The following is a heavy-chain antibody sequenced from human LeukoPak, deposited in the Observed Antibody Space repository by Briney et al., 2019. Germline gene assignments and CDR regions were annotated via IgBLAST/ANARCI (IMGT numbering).Heavy chain of an antibody. CDR2: INHSGST. CDR1: GGSFSGYY. CDR3: ARGRRSSSWYGAFDI. V-gene: IGHV4-34*01. Sequence: PSETLPLTCAVYGGSFSGYYWSWIRHPPGRGLEWIAEINHSGSTNHNPSLKSRVTISVDTSKNQFSLKLSSVTAADTAVYYCARGRRSSSWYGAFDIWGQGTMVTVSS. D-gene: IGHD6-13*01. J-gene: IGHJ3*02.